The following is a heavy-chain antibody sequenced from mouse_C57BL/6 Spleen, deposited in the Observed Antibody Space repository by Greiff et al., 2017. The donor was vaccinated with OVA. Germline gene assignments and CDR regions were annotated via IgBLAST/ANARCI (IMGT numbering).Heavy chain of an antibody. CDR3: ARGYYDYEYFDV. D-gene: IGHD2-4*01. J-gene: IGHJ1*03. CDR2: IDPSDSET. Sequence: QVQLKQPGAELVRPGSSVKLSCKASGYTFTSYWMHWVKQRPIQGLEWIGNIDPSDSETHYNQKFKDKATLTVDKSSSTAYMQLSSLTSEDSAVYYCARGYYDYEYFDVWGTGTTVTVSS. CDR1: GYTFTSYW. V-gene: IGHV1-52*01.